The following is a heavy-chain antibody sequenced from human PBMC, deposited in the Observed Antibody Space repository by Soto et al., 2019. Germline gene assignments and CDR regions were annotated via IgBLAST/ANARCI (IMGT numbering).Heavy chain of an antibody. CDR3: ARGAFSVYGEGWFGY. CDR2: ISAYNGNT. V-gene: IGHV1-18*01. Sequence: QVQLVQSGAEVKKPGASVKVSCKASGYTFTSYGISWVRQAPGQGLEWMGWISAYNGNTNYAQKLQGRVTMTTDTSTSTGYMERRSLRSDDTTVYYCARGAFSVYGEGWFGYWGQGTLVTVSS. CDR1: GYTFTSYG. J-gene: IGHJ4*02. D-gene: IGHD4-17*01.